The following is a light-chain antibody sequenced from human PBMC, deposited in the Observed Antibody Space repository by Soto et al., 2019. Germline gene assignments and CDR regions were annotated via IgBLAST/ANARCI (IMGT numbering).Light chain of an antibody. V-gene: IGKV3-20*01. Sequence: EIVVTQSPGTRCLSPGERAAVSCRASQSVSNNDLAWYQQKPGQGRRLLSYGAADRATAITHRFSGSGSGTDFPLTISRLAPEAFAVYYCQQYGSSGTFGQGTKVDTK. CDR2: GAA. CDR3: QQYGSSGT. CDR1: QSVSNND. J-gene: IGKJ1*01.